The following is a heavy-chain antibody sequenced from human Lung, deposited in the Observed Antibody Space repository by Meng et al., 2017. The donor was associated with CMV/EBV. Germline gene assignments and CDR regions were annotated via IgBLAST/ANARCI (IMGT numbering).Heavy chain of an antibody. CDR3: ARGINGGCGD. J-gene: IGHJ4*02. CDR1: GDIVSSNSAA. CDR2: TYYRSKWYH. Sequence: HQVGPGLVKPSQTLSLTCASSGDIVSSNSAAWHWIRQSPSRGLEWLGRTYYRSKWYHEYAVSVKSRITISPDTPKNQFSLQLNSMTPEDTAVYYCARGINGGCGDWGQGTLVTSPQ. V-gene: IGHV6-1*01. D-gene: IGHD4-23*01.